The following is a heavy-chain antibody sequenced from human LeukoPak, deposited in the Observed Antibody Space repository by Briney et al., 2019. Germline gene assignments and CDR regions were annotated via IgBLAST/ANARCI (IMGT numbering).Heavy chain of an antibody. CDR3: AKPHVDTAMVEEYYFDY. CDR2: ITTSDGNT. CDR1: GFTFSSYT. D-gene: IGHD5-18*01. Sequence: PGGSLRLSCAASGFTFSSYTMSWVRQAPGKGLEWVSTITTSDGNTYYADSVKGRFTISRDNSKNTLYLQMNSLRAEDTAVYYCAKPHVDTAMVEEYYFDYWGQGTLVTVSS. V-gene: IGHV3-23*01. J-gene: IGHJ4*02.